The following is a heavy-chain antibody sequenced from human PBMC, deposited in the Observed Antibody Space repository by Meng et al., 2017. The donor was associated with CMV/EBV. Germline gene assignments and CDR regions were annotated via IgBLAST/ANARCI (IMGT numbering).Heavy chain of an antibody. V-gene: IGHV3-23*01. CDR1: GFTFSSYA. D-gene: IGHD6-6*01. CDR2: ISGSGGST. CDR3: AKGFRVAARPSYFDY. Sequence: GESLKISCAASGFTFSSYAVSWVRQAPGKGLEWVSAISGSGGSTYYADSVKGRFTISRDNSKNTLYLQMNSLRAEDTAVYYCAKGFRVAARPSYFDYWGQGTLVTVSS. J-gene: IGHJ4*02.